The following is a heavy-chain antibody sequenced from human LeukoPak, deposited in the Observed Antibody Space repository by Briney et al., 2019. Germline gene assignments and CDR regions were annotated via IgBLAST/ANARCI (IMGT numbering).Heavy chain of an antibody. D-gene: IGHD6-19*01. CDR3: ARGHPGIAVAGKYYYGMDV. V-gene: IGHV3-30-3*01. J-gene: IGHJ6*02. Sequence: GGSLRLSCAASGFTFSSYAMHWVRQAPGKGLEWVAVISYDGGNKYYADSVKGRFTISRDNSKNTLYLQMNSLRAEDTAVYYCARGHPGIAVAGKYYYGMDVWGQGTTVTVSS. CDR1: GFTFSSYA. CDR2: ISYDGGNK.